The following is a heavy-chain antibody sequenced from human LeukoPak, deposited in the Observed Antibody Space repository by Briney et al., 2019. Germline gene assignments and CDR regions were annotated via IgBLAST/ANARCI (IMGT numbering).Heavy chain of an antibody. CDR2: ISSSSTYM. Sequence: GGSLRLSCAASGFTFSSYAMSWVRQAPGKGLEWVSSISSSSTYMYHADSVKGRFTISRDNAKNSLYLQMNSLRAEDTAVYYCGRDLGDSSRRSFAFWGQGTLVTVSS. J-gene: IGHJ4*03. CDR1: GFTFSSYA. V-gene: IGHV3-21*01. D-gene: IGHD3-16*01. CDR3: GRDLGDSSRRSFAF.